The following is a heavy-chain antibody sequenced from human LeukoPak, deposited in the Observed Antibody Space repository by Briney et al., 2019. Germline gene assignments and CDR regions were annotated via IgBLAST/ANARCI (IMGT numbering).Heavy chain of an antibody. CDR3: AKEGATEQNYFDH. CDR2: ISSDGSIT. V-gene: IGHV3-74*01. D-gene: IGHD5-12*01. CDR1: GFTFSTYW. Sequence: GGSLRLSCAASGFTFSTYWMHWVRQAPGKGLVWVSRISSDGSITSYADSVKGRFTISRDNAKNTLYLQMNSLRGDDTAVYYCAKEGATEQNYFDHWGRGSLVTVSS. J-gene: IGHJ4*01.